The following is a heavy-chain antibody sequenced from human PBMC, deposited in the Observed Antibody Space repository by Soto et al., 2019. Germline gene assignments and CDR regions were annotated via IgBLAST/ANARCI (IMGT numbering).Heavy chain of an antibody. Sequence: QVQLRQWGAGLLKPSETLSLTCAVYGESFSGYFWTWIRQPPGKGLEWIGEINHRGNTNYNPSLKSRVTISVATSKNQFSLKVNSVTAADTAVYYCARGGYWRFDFWGQGPLVTVSS. J-gene: IGHJ4*02. CDR1: GESFSGYF. CDR2: INHRGNT. CDR3: ARGGYWRFDF. D-gene: IGHD3-3*01. V-gene: IGHV4-34*01.